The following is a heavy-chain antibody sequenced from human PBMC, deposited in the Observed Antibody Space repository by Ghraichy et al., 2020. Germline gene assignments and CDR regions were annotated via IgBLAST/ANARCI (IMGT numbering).Heavy chain of an antibody. Sequence: GGSLRLSCAASGFTFSSYSMNWVRQAPGKGLEWVSYISSSSSTIYYADSVKGRFTISRDNAKNSLYLQMNSLRDEDTAVYYCARDSNVDTAMVPDWYFDLWGRGTLVTVSS. D-gene: IGHD5-18*01. CDR3: ARDSNVDTAMVPDWYFDL. V-gene: IGHV3-48*02. CDR1: GFTFSSYS. CDR2: ISSSSSTI. J-gene: IGHJ2*01.